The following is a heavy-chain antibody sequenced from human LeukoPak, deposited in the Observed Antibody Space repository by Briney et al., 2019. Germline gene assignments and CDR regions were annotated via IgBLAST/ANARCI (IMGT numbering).Heavy chain of an antibody. CDR2: ISSSSSYI. D-gene: IGHD1-26*01. J-gene: IGHJ4*02. CDR3: GRDRKLHDY. CDR1: VFTFSGYS. Sequence: GGTLRLSCAPSVFTFSGYSMNWVRQAPGKGLEWVSSISSSSSYIYYADSVKGRFTISRDNAKNSLYLQMNSLGAEDTAVYYCGRDRKLHDYWVQGTLVTVSS. V-gene: IGHV3-21*01.